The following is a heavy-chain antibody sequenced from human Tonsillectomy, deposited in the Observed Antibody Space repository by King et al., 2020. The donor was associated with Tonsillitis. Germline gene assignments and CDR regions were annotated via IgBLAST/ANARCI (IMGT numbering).Heavy chain of an antibody. CDR3: ARQPDFDD. CDR1: GGSISSSSYY. Sequence: QLQESGPGLVKPSETLSLTCTVSGGSISSSSYYWGWISQPPGKGLEWIGSIYYSGSTYYNPSLKSRVTISVDTSKNQFSLKLSSVTAADTDVYYCARQPDFDDWGQGTLVTVSS. CDR2: IYYSGST. J-gene: IGHJ4*02. V-gene: IGHV4-39*01.